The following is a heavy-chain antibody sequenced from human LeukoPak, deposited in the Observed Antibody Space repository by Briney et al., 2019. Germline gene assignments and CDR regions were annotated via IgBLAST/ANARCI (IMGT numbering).Heavy chain of an antibody. Sequence: GASVKVSCKASGYTFTNYGITWVRQAPGQGPEWVGWISADNAYTNYAQKVQGRLTITTDTSTSTAYMELRSLRSDDTAIYYCARGSSYTSSWHEDYWGQGTLVTVSS. D-gene: IGHD6-13*01. V-gene: IGHV1-18*01. CDR2: ISADNAYT. CDR1: GYTFTNYG. J-gene: IGHJ4*02. CDR3: ARGSSYTSSWHEDY.